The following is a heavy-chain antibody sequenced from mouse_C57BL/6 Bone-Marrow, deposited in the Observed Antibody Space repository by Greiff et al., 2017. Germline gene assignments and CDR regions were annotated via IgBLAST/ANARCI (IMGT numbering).Heavy chain of an antibody. D-gene: IGHD2-3*01. CDR3: TRGDLYDGYYDYAMDY. Sequence: VKVVESGAELVRPGASVTLSCKASGYTFTDYEMHWVKQTPVHGLEWIGAIDPETGGTAYNQKFKGKAILTADKSSSTAYMELRSLTSEDSAVYYCTRGDLYDGYYDYAMDYWGQGTSVTVSS. CDR2: IDPETGGT. J-gene: IGHJ4*01. V-gene: IGHV1-15*01. CDR1: GYTFTDYE.